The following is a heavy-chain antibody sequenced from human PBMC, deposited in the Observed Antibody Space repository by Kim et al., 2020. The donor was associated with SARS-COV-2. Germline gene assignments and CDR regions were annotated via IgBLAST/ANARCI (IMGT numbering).Heavy chain of an antibody. CDR3: AKGQIYYGSGTTDY. D-gene: IGHD3-10*01. Sequence: ADSEKGRFTISRDKYKNTLYLKMNSMRAEDTAVYYCAKGQIYYGSGTTDYWGQGTLVTVSS. V-gene: IGHV3-23*01. J-gene: IGHJ4*02.